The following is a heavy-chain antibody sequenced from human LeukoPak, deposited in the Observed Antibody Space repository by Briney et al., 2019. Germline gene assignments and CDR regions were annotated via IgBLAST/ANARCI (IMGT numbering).Heavy chain of an antibody. V-gene: IGHV1-69*04. Sequence: ASVKVSCKASGGTFSSYAIGWVRQAPGQGLEWMGRIIPILGIANYAQKFQGRVTITADKSTSTAYMELSSLRSEDTAVYYCASGYYYDSSGYSAPDYWGQGTLVTVSS. J-gene: IGHJ4*02. CDR2: IIPILGIA. D-gene: IGHD3-22*01. CDR3: ASGYYYDSSGYSAPDY. CDR1: GGTFSSYA.